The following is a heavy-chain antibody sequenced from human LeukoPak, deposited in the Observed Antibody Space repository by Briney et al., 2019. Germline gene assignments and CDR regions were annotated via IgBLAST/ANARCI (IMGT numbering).Heavy chain of an antibody. Sequence: GGSLRLSCAASGFTFSNSGMNWVRQAPGKGLEWLSYISSVTNTIYYADSVRGRFTISRDNAKNSLYLQMNSLRAEDTAVYYCARPDDYGDYFDYWGQGTLVTVSS. V-gene: IGHV3-48*01. J-gene: IGHJ4*02. CDR2: ISSVTNTI. CDR1: GFTFSNSG. CDR3: ARPDDYGDYFDY. D-gene: IGHD4-17*01.